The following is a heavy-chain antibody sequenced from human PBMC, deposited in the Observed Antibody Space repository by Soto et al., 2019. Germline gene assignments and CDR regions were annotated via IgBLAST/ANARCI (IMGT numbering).Heavy chain of an antibody. CDR3: ARVFDYPGVFDH. D-gene: IGHD2-8*01. Sequence: PSETLSLTCAVSGGSVTSYGYSWSWIRQPPGKGLEWVGYIYRGESPYYNPTLTNRATIAVDKSKNEFSLEVTSVTAADTAVYFCARVFDYPGVFDHWGQGILVTVSS. J-gene: IGHJ4*02. CDR2: IYRGESP. CDR1: GGSVTSYGYS. V-gene: IGHV4-30-2*01.